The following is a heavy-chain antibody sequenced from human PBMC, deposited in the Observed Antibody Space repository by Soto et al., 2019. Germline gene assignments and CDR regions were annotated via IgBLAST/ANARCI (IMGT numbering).Heavy chain of an antibody. CDR1: GFTFSSYA. D-gene: IGHD3-9*01. CDR2: ISGSGGST. J-gene: IGHJ5*02. V-gene: IGHV3-23*01. CDR3: AKENDNLTGYNNNLFVR. Sequence: EVQLLESGGGLVQPGGSLRLSCAASGFTFSSYAMSWVRQAPGKGLEWVSAISGSGGSTYYADSVKGRFTISRDNSKNTLYLQMNSQRAEDTAIYYCAKENDNLTGYNNNLFVRWGQGTLVTVSS.